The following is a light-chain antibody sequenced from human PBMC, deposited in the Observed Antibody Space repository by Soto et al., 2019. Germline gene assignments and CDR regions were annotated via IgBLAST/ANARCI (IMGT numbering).Light chain of an antibody. J-gene: IGKJ1*01. V-gene: IGKV1-5*03. Sequence: DIRVTQSPSTLSASVGDRVTITCRASHSPGRWVAWYQQKPGEAPKLLIYRTSNLQTGVPSRFSGGGSGTEFTLTISGLQADDFATKYCQQYDRRQGTFGQGTKV. CDR3: QQYDRRQGT. CDR1: HSPGRW. CDR2: RTS.